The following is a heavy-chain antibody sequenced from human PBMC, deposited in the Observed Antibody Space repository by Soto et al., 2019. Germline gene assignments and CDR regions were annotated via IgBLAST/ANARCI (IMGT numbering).Heavy chain of an antibody. J-gene: IGHJ5*02. Sequence: SETLSLTCTVSGGSISSSSYYWGWIRQPPGKGLEWIGSIYYSGSTYYNPSLKSRVTISVDTSKNQFSLKLSSVTAADTAVYYCARHLGRGSYVSPWFDPWGQGTLVTVSS. D-gene: IGHD1-26*01. CDR1: GGSISSSSYY. CDR2: IYYSGST. V-gene: IGHV4-39*01. CDR3: ARHLGRGSYVSPWFDP.